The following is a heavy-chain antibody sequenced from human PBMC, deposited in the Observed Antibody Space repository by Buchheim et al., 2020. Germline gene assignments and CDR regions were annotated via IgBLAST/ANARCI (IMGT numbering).Heavy chain of an antibody. CDR1: GFTFSSYS. CDR3: ARGGEQWLPPPGIYSFDY. V-gene: IGHV3-21*01. CDR2: ISSSSSYI. Sequence: EVQLVESGGGLVKPGGSPRLSCAASGFTFSSYSMNWVRQAPGKGLEWVSSISSSSSYIYYADSVKGRFTISRDNAKNSLYLQMNSLRAEDTAVYYCARGGEQWLPPPGIYSFDYWGQGTL. J-gene: IGHJ4*02. D-gene: IGHD6-19*01.